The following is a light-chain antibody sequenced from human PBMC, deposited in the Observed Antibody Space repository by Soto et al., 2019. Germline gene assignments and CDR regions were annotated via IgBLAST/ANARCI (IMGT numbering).Light chain of an antibody. CDR2: DAS. V-gene: IGKV3-11*01. Sequence: EIVLTQSPATLALSPGERATLACRSSQSLIGYLSWYQQTPAQAPRLLVYDASKRATVILARFSGGGTGTAFTHTISSLEPEDFAVYYCQQRGNWPLTFGGGTKVELK. J-gene: IGKJ4*01. CDR1: QSLIGY. CDR3: QQRGNWPLT.